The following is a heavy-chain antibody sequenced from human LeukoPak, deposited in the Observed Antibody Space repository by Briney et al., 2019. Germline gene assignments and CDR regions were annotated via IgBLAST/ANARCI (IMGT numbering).Heavy chain of an antibody. CDR2: IYPGASYT. CDR3: VRSGLGIPSDY. CDR1: CYMFSSNW. Sequence: GGALKIFCYGACYMFSSNWIGWGRRMPRKRGEGRGRIYPGASYTRYNPSFQGQVTLSVDKSISTAYLQWSSLKASDTAMYSCVRSGLGIPSDYWGQGTLVTVSS. V-gene: IGHV5-51*01. J-gene: IGHJ4*02. D-gene: IGHD3/OR15-3a*01.